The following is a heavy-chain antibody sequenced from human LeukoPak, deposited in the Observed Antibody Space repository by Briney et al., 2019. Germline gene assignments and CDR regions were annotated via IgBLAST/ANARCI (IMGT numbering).Heavy chain of an antibody. CDR3: ARILTTFDS. CDR1: RGSISSSSYY. D-gene: IGHD4-11*01. V-gene: IGHV4-39*01. Sequence: SETLSLTCTVSRGSISSSSYYWGWIRQPPGKRLEWIGSFYYIGGTYYNPSLEGRVTISADSSKNQLSLKLTSVTAADTALYYCARILTTFDSWGQGTLVTVSS. J-gene: IGHJ4*02. CDR2: FYYIGGT.